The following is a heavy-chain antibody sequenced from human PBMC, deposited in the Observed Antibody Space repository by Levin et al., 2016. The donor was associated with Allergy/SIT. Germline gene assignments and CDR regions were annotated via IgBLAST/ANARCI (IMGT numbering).Heavy chain of an antibody. V-gene: IGHV3-30-3*01. CDR3: ASDTRGYCSGGSCYSHDY. Sequence: VRQAPGKGLEWVAVISYDGSNKYYADSVKGRFTISRDNSKNTLYLQMNSLRAEDTAVYYCASDTRGYCSGGSCYSHDYWGQGTLVTVSS. J-gene: IGHJ4*02. CDR2: ISYDGSNK. D-gene: IGHD2-15*01.